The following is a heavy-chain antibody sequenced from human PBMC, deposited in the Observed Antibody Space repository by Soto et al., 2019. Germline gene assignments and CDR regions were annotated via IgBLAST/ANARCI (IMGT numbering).Heavy chain of an antibody. V-gene: IGHV3-74*01. Sequence: EVQLVESGGGLVQPVGSLRLSCAASGFTFTDYWIHWVRRAPGKGLVWVSRINGDGSRISQADSVKGRFTISRDNALSTVYLQINSLRVEDTAVYYCARGIKNKYGMDVWGQGTTFTVSS. D-gene: IGHD2-15*01. CDR3: ARGIKNKYGMDV. CDR2: INGDGSRI. CDR1: GFTFTDYW. J-gene: IGHJ6*02.